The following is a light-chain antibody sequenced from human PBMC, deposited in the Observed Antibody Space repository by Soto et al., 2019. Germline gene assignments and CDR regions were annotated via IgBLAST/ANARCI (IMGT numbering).Light chain of an antibody. J-gene: IGKJ2*01. V-gene: IGKV3-20*01. CDR1: QSVNKKY. CDR2: GAS. Sequence: ETVLTQSPGTLSLSPGERATLSFEASQSVNKKYLAWYQQKLGQAPRLLIYGASSRASGIPDRFSGSGSGTHFTLTINKMEPEDFAVYYCQQYGSSPYTFGQGTKVDI. CDR3: QQYGSSPYT.